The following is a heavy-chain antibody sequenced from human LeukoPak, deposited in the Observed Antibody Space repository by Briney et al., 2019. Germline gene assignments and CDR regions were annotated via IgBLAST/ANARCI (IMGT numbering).Heavy chain of an antibody. CDR2: IDWDDNK. Sequence: SGPTLVKPTQTLTLTCTFSGFSLSTSGMCVNWIRQPPGKALEWLARIDWDDNKYYSTSLETRLTISKDTSKNQVVLTMTNMDPVDTATYYCARQFGEFVNYFDYWGQGTLVTVSS. J-gene: IGHJ4*02. CDR3: ARQFGEFVNYFDY. D-gene: IGHD3-10*01. CDR1: GFSLSTSGMC. V-gene: IGHV2-70*11.